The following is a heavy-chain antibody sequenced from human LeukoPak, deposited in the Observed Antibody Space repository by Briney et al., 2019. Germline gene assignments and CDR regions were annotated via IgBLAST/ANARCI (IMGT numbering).Heavy chain of an antibody. CDR3: ARDYDFWSGYYPVRLYFDY. V-gene: IGHV1-2*02. CDR2: INPNSGGT. D-gene: IGHD3-3*01. Sequence: SVKVSCKASGYTFTGYYMHWVRQAPGQGLEWMGWINPNSGGTNYAQKFQGRVTMTRDTSISTAYMELSRLRSDDTAVYYCARDYDFWSGYYPVRLYFDYWGQGTLVTVSS. J-gene: IGHJ4*02. CDR1: GYTFTGYY.